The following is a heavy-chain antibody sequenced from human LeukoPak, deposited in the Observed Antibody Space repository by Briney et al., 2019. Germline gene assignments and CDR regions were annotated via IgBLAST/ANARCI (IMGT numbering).Heavy chain of an antibody. D-gene: IGHD1-7*01. V-gene: IGHV3-20*04. CDR2: INWNGGST. Sequence: GGSLRLSCAASGFTLDDYGMSWVRQAPGEGRGWVAGINWNGGSTEYADSVKGRFTLSSDNAKNSVYLQMNSLRAEDTALYYCASASIGTTFDYWGQGTLVTVSS. J-gene: IGHJ4*02. CDR1: GFTLDDYG. CDR3: ASASIGTTFDY.